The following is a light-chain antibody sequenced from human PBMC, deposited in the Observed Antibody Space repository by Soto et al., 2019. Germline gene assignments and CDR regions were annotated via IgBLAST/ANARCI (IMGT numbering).Light chain of an antibody. V-gene: IGLV2-14*01. CDR3: SSYTSSSTLAWV. CDR1: SSDVGGYNY. J-gene: IGLJ3*02. Sequence: QSVLTQPASVSGSPGQSITISCTGTSSDVGGYNYVSWYQQHPGKAPKLMIYDVNNRPSGVSNRFSGSKSCNTASLTIYGLQAEDEADYYCSSYTSSSTLAWVFGGGTKLTVL. CDR2: DVN.